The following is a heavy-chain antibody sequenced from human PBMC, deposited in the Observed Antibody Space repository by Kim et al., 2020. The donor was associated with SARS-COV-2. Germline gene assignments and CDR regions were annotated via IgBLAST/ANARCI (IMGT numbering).Heavy chain of an antibody. V-gene: IGHV3-30-3*01. CDR3: ARDGAN. Sequence: YDGSNKYYADSVKGRFTISRDNSKNTLYLQTNSLRAEDTAVYYCARDGANWGQGALVTVSS. CDR2: YDGSNK. D-gene: IGHD3-16*01. J-gene: IGHJ4*02.